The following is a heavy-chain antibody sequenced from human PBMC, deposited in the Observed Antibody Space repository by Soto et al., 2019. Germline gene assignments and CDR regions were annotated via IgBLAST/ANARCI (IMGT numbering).Heavy chain of an antibody. J-gene: IGHJ5*02. D-gene: IGHD2-15*01. CDR2: ISAYNGNT. CDR3: ARTFMVGVVILIGGGVWFDP. CDR1: GYTFTSYG. V-gene: IGHV1-18*04. Sequence: ASVKVSCKASGYTFTSYGISWVRQAPGQGLEWMGWISAYNGNTNYAQKLQGRVTMTTDTSTSTAYMELGSLRSDDTAVYYCARTFMVGVVILIGGGVWFDPWGQGTLVTVSS.